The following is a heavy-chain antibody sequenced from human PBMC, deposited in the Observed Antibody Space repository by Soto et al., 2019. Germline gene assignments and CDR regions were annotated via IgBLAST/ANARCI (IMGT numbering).Heavy chain of an antibody. CDR2: IWYDGSNK. J-gene: IGHJ4*02. CDR3: ARDGPGSAYYFDY. V-gene: IGHV3-33*08. D-gene: IGHD3-10*01. Sequence: PGGSLRLSCAASGFTFSSYAMSWVRQAPGKGLEWVAVIWYDGSNKYYADSVKGRFTISRDNSKNTLYLQMNSLRAEDTAVYYCARDGPGSAYYFDYWGQGTLVTVSS. CDR1: GFTFSSYA.